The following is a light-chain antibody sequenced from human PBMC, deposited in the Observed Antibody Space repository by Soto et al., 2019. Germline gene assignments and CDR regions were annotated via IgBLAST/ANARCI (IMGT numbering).Light chain of an antibody. CDR3: QQSDSMPWT. V-gene: IGKV1-39*01. Sequence: DIQMTQSPSSLSASVGDRVTITCRASQSISGYLNWYQKKSRQAPKLLMYAASTLQSGVPSRFSGSGSGTDFTLTISSLQPEDSATYYCQQSDSMPWTFGQGTKVEIK. CDR2: AAS. J-gene: IGKJ1*01. CDR1: QSISGY.